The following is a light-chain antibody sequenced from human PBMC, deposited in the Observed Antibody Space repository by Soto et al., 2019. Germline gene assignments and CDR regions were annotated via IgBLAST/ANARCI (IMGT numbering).Light chain of an antibody. CDR3: QQYGNSPST. Sequence: EVRFTQSPGTLSLSPGERATLSCRASQSVSSSSLAWYQQRPGRAPRLLVYGASSRATGIPDRFSGSGSGTDFTLTISRLEPEDFAVYWCQQYGNSPSTFGQGTLLAVK. CDR2: GAS. CDR1: QSVSSSS. V-gene: IGKV3-20*01. J-gene: IGKJ5*01.